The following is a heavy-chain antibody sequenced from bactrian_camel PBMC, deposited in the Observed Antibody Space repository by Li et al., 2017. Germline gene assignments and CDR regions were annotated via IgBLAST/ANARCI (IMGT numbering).Heavy chain of an antibody. D-gene: IGHD1*01. CDR1: GYSEYAEYC. Sequence: HVQLVESGGGSVQAGGSLRLTCIASGYSEYAEYCLGWFRQAPGKEREAVAAMGSGGSSSFADSVQGRFTISQGDAKNILYLQMTNLKPEDTAMYYCAAGYSCLQSMMRYWGQGTQVTVS. V-gene: IGHV3S55*01. CDR3: AAGYSCLQSMMRY. CDR2: MGSGGSS. J-gene: IGHJ4*01.